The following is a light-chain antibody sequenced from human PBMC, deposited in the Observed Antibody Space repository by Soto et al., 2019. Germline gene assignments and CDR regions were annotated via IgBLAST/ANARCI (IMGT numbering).Light chain of an antibody. Sequence: QSVLTQPPSASGTPGQRVTVSCSGSNSNIGSNNVNWYQQLPGAAPKLLIYSSNQRPSWVPVRFSASKSGTSASLAISGLQSEAEADYYCASWDDSLSGHFVFGTGTKVTVL. CDR1: NSNIGSNN. CDR3: ASWDDSLSGHFV. CDR2: SSN. J-gene: IGLJ1*01. V-gene: IGLV1-44*01.